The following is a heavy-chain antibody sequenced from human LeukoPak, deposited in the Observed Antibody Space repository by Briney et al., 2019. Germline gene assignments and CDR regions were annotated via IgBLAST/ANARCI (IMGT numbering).Heavy chain of an antibody. D-gene: IGHD2-2*02. J-gene: IGHJ6*02. CDR3: AKDLLGYCTSTSCYIWGMDV. Sequence: PGGSLRPSCAASGFTFSSYAMSWVRQAPGKGLEWVSAISGSGGSTYYADPVKGRFTISRDNSKNTLYLQMNSLRAEDTAVYYCAKDLLGYCTSTSCYIWGMDVWGQGTTVTVSS. CDR2: ISGSGGST. V-gene: IGHV3-23*01. CDR1: GFTFSSYA.